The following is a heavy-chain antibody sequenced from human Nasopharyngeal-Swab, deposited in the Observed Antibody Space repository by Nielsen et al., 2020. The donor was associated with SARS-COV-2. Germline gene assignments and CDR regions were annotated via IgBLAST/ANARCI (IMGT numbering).Heavy chain of an antibody. V-gene: IGHV3-33*01. D-gene: IGHD6-13*01. J-gene: IGHJ6*03. Sequence: GGSLRLSCAASGFRFPYFGLHWVRQAPGKGLEWVAVIWYDGRNKYYADSLKGRFTISRDNSKDTLYLQMNSLRAEDTAVYYCARELYSSSYYYMDVWGKGTTVTVSS. CDR2: IWYDGRNK. CDR3: ARELYSSSYYYMDV. CDR1: GFRFPYFG.